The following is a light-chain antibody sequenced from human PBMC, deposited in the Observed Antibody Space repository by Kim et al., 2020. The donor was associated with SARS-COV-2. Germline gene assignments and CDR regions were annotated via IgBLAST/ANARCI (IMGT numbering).Light chain of an antibody. CDR1: QDIKNN. J-gene: IGKJ5*01. Sequence: AAGGDRGTMTCRASQDIKNNLVWCQQKQGKAPRSLIYAASSLESGVPSKFSGSGSGTEFTLTISSLQPEDVATYYCQQYQRYPVTFGQGTRLEIK. V-gene: IGKV1-16*02. CDR3: QQYQRYPVT. CDR2: AAS.